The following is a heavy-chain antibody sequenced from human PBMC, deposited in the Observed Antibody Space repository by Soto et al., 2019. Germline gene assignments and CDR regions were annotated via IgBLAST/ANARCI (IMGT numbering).Heavy chain of an antibody. V-gene: IGHV1-3*01. J-gene: IGHJ4*02. CDR2: INADRGNT. D-gene: IGHD6-6*01. Sequence: GASVKVSCKASGYTFTSYAMHWVRQAPGQRLEWMGWINADRGNTNYSQKFQGRVTMTRDTSISTAYMELSRLRSDDTAVYYCARGTSPTAAREHIDYWGQGTLVPVSS. CDR1: GYTFTSYA. CDR3: ARGTSPTAAREHIDY.